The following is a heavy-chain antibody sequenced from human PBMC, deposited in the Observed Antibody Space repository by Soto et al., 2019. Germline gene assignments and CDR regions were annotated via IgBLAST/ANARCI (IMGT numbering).Heavy chain of an antibody. CDR2: INSRSTNT. CDR3: ARGPLYYFDY. V-gene: IGHV3-21*02. Sequence: EVQLVESGGGLVKPGGSLRLSCEDSGFTFSSYTMNWVRRAPGKGLEWVSSINSRSTNTHYADSVRGRFTISRDNAKRSLYLQMNSLRAEDTAVYYCARGPLYYFDYWGQGTLVTVSS. J-gene: IGHJ4*02. CDR1: GFTFSSYT.